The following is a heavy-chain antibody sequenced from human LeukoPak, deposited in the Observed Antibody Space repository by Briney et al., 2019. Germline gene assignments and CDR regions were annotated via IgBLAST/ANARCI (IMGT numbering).Heavy chain of an antibody. CDR1: GYTFTGYY. Sequence: GASVKVSCKASGYTFTGYYMHWVRQAPGQGLEWMGWINPNSGGTNYAQKFQGRDTMTRDTSISTAYMELSRLRSDDTAVYYCAGRIAAAGPNFDYWGQGTLVTVSS. D-gene: IGHD6-13*01. J-gene: IGHJ4*02. CDR3: AGRIAAAGPNFDY. CDR2: INPNSGGT. V-gene: IGHV1-2*02.